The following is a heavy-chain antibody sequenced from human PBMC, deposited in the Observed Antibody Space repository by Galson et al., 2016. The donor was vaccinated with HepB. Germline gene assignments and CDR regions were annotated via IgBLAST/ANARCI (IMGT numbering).Heavy chain of an antibody. V-gene: IGHV4-4*02. CDR1: GGPIDSSNW. J-gene: IGHJ6*02. CDR3: ARSFYGSGHYCGMDV. Sequence: SETLSLTCAVSGGPIDSSNWWTWVRQPPGKGLEWIGEMYHSGSTTYNPSLKSRVTISVDKSTNQISLKLSSVTAADTAVYYCARSFYGSGHYCGMDVWGHGTTVTVSS. CDR2: MYHSGST. D-gene: IGHD3-10*01.